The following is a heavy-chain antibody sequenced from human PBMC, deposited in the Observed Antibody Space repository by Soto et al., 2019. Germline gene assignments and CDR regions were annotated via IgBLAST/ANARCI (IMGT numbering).Heavy chain of an antibody. V-gene: IGHV1-69*12. Sequence: QVQLVQSGAEVKKPGSSVKVSCKASGGTFSSYAISWVRQAPGQGLEWMGGIIPIFGTANYAQTFQGRVTITADESTSTAYRELGTLRSEATAVYYCARGPVIGRAGGGWFDPWGQGTLVTVSS. CDR1: GGTFSSYA. J-gene: IGHJ5*02. D-gene: IGHD3-16*02. CDR2: IIPIFGTA. CDR3: ARGPVIGRAGGGWFDP.